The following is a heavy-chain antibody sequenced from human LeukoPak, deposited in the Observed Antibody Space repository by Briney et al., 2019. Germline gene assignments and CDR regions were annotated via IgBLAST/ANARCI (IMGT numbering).Heavy chain of an antibody. J-gene: IGHJ4*02. CDR2: INHSGST. CDR3: ASISYYFDY. D-gene: IGHD2-21*01. V-gene: IGHV4-34*01. CDR1: GGSFSGYY. Sequence: NPSETLSLTCAVYGGSFSGYYWSWIRQPPGKGLEWIGEINHSGSTNYNPSLKSRVTISVDTSKNQFSLKLSSVTAADTAVYYCASISYYFDYWGQGTLVTVSS.